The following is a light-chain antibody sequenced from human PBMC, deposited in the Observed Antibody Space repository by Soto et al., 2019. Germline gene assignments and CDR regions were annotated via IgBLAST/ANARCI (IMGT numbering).Light chain of an antibody. CDR1: QSLLFSNGYNY. Sequence: DIVMTQSPLSLPVTPGEPASISCRSSQSLLFSNGYNYLDWYLQKPGQSPQLLISLGSNRAPGVPDRSSGSGSGTDFTLKISRVEAEDVGVSCCMQGVQTPFTFGPGTKVDIK. CDR3: MQGVQTPFT. J-gene: IGKJ3*01. V-gene: IGKV2-28*01. CDR2: LGS.